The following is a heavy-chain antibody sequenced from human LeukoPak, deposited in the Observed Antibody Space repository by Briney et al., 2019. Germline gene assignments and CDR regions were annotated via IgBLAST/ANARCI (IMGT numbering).Heavy chain of an antibody. V-gene: IGHV3-23*01. D-gene: IGHD2-8*02. CDR2: VTGSGDNT. CDR1: GFSFSSYG. CDR3: AKPEYCTADACYSGYFLH. Sequence: GGSLRLSCAASGFSFSSYGMSWVRQAPGKGLEWVSHVTGSGDNTHYADSVKGRFTISRDNSKNTLYLQMNSLRAEDTAVYYCAKPEYCTADACYSGYFLHWGQGTLVTVSS. J-gene: IGHJ1*01.